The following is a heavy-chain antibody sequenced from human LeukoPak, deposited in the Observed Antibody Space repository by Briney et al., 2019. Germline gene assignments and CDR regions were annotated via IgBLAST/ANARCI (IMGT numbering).Heavy chain of an antibody. CDR2: INHSGST. J-gene: IGHJ4*02. CDR3: ARGGSIAAAGTEPVYFDY. V-gene: IGHV4-34*01. CDR1: GGSFSGYY. D-gene: IGHD6-13*01. Sequence: SETLSLTCAVYGGSFSGYYWSWIRQPPGKGLEWIGEINHSGSTNYNPSLKSRVTISVDTSKNQFSLKLSSVTAADTAVYYCARGGSIAAAGTEPVYFDYWGQGTLVTVSS.